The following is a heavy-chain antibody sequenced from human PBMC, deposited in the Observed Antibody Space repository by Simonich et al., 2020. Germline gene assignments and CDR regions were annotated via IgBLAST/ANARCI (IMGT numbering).Heavy chain of an antibody. J-gene: IGHJ5*02. CDR2: ISGSGGST. D-gene: IGHD1-26*01. Sequence: EVQLLESGGGLVQPGGSLRLSCAASGFTFSSYAMSWVRRAPGKGVEWVAAISGSGGSTYYADSVKGRFTISRDNSKNTLYLQMNSLRAEDTAVYYCAKDSSLVGATDWFDPWGQGTLVTVSS. CDR3: AKDSSLVGATDWFDP. V-gene: IGHV3-23*01. CDR1: GFTFSSYA.